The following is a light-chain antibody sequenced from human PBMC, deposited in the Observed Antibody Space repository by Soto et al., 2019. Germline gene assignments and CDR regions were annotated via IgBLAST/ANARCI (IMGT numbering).Light chain of an antibody. CDR3: SSYTTRNTVL. CDR1: SSDVGGYTY. CDR2: EVS. V-gene: IGLV2-14*01. Sequence: QSVLTQPASVSGSPGQSITISCTGTSSDVGGYTYVSWYQQHPGRAPKLMIYEVSNRPSGVSNRFSGSKSGNTASLTISGPQAEDEADYYCSSYTTRNTVLFGGGTKLTVL. J-gene: IGLJ2*01.